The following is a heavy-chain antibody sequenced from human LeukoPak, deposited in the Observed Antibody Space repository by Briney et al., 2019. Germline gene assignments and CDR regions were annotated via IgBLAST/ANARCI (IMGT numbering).Heavy chain of an antibody. CDR3: ARIFITLDAFDI. CDR2: ISTSSSTI. D-gene: IGHD3-22*01. CDR1: GFTFSTYS. J-gene: IGHJ3*02. V-gene: IGHV3-48*01. Sequence: GGSLRPSCAASGFTFSTYSMNWVRQAPGKGLEWVSYISTSSSTIYYADSVKGRFTISRDNAKNSLYLQMNSLRAEDTAVYYCARIFITLDAFDIWGQGTMVTVSS.